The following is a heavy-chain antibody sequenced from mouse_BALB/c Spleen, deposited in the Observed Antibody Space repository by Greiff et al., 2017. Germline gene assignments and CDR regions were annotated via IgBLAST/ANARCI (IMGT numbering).Heavy chain of an antibody. Sequence: QVQLQQSGAELVKPGASVKLSCKASGYTFTSDWTHWVKQRTGQGIEWIGEINPSNGRTNYNEKFKSKATLTVDKSSSTAYMQLSSLTSEDSAVYYCAREVDYFDYWGQGTTLTVSS. J-gene: IGHJ2*01. CDR3: AREVDYFDY. CDR1: GYTFTSDW. CDR2: INPSNGRT. V-gene: IGHV1S81*02. D-gene: IGHD1-1*02.